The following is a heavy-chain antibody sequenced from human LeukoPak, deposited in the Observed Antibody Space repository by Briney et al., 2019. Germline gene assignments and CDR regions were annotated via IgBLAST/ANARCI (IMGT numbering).Heavy chain of an antibody. D-gene: IGHD3-3*01. CDR2: INTDGSRT. Sequence: GGSLRLSCAASGFTFSSYWMHWVRQAPGKGLVWVSRINTDGSRTNYADSVKGRFTISRDNAKNTLYLQMNSLRAEDTAVYYCARDRPTYYDLYQETWGQGTLVTVSS. J-gene: IGHJ4*02. V-gene: IGHV3-74*01. CDR1: GFTFSSYW. CDR3: ARDRPTYYDLYQET.